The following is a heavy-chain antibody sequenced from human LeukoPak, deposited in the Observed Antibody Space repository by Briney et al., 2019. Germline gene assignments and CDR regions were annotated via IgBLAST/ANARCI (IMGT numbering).Heavy chain of an antibody. CDR2: IYSGGST. CDR3: ARGPGYYDSSGYMV. Sequence: PGGSLRLSCAASGFIFRNYWMSWVRQAPGKGLEWVSVIYSGGSTYYADSVKGRFTISRDNSKNTLYLQMNSLRAEDTAVYYCARGPGYYDSSGYMVWGQGTLVTVSS. J-gene: IGHJ4*02. V-gene: IGHV3-66*01. D-gene: IGHD3-22*01. CDR1: GFIFRNYW.